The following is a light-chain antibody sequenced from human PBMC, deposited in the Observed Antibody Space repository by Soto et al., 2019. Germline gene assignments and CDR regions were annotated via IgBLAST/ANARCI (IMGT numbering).Light chain of an antibody. Sequence: QSALTQPASVSGSPGQSITISCTGTSSDIGSYDYVSWHQQHPGKAPNLVIYEVTDRPSGVSNRFSGSKSGNTASLTISGLQAEDEADYYCSSFTSTSTRLFGSGTKV. CDR1: SSDIGSYDY. J-gene: IGLJ1*01. V-gene: IGLV2-14*01. CDR3: SSFTSTSTRL. CDR2: EVT.